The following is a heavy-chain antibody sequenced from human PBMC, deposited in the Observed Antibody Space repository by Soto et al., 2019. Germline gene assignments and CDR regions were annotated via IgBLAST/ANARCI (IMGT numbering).Heavy chain of an antibody. D-gene: IGHD4-17*01. CDR1: GGSISSGGYY. Sequence: QVQLQESGPGLVKPSQTLSLTCTVSGGSISSGGYYWSWIRQHPGKGLEWLGYIYYSGSTYYNPSPKRRVTISGDTSQTQFALKLISVTAADTAVYYCARADRDDGDFYYYYGMDVWGQGTTVTVSS. CDR3: ARADRDDGDFYYYYGMDV. CDR2: IYYSGST. V-gene: IGHV4-31*03. J-gene: IGHJ6*02.